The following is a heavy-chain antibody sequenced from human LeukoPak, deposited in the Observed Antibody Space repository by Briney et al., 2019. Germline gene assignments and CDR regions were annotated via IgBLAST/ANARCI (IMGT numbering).Heavy chain of an antibody. CDR2: INPNSGGT. J-gene: IGHJ4*02. CDR3: ARAATYYYDSSGYYSLYYFDY. D-gene: IGHD3-22*01. CDR1: GYTFTGYY. Sequence: ASVRVSCKASGYTFTGYYMHWVRQAPGQGLEWMGWINPNSGGTNYAQKFQGRVTMTRDTSISTAYMELSRLRSDDTAVYYCARAATYYYDSSGYYSLYYFDYWGQGTLVTVSS. V-gene: IGHV1-2*02.